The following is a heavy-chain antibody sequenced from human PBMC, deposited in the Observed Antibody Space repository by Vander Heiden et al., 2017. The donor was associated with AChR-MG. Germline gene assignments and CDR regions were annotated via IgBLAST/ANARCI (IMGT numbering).Heavy chain of an antibody. CDR1: GFTFSSYA. D-gene: IGHD6-13*01. CDR2: STYDGSNK. Sequence: QVQLVESGGGVVQPRRSLRLSCAASGFTFSSYAVHWVGQAPGEGVEWGAVSTYDGSNKYYADSVKGRFTISRDNSKNTLYLQMNGLRAEDTAVYYCARFPPADVDYWGQGTLVTVSS. V-gene: IGHV3-30-3*01. J-gene: IGHJ4*02. CDR3: ARFPPADVDY.